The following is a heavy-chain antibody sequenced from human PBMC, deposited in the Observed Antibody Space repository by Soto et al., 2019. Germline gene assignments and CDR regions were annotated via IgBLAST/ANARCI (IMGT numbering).Heavy chain of an antibody. CDR1: GGSFGGYY. CDR2: MHQSGST. CDR3: ARRVVPAALGL. V-gene: IGHV4-34*01. J-gene: IGHJ2*01. D-gene: IGHD2-2*01. Sequence: SETLSLTCAVYGGSFGGYYWSWIRQPPGKGLEWIGEMHQSGSTKYNPSLKSRVTLSLDTSQNQFSLKMSSVTAADTAMYYCARRVVPAALGLWGRGTLVTVSS.